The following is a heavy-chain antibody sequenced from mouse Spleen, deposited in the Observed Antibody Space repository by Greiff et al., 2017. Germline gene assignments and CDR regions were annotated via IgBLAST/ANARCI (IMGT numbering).Heavy chain of an antibody. V-gene: IGHV1-53*01. CDR3: GRTMNTRGAWFDY. D-gene: IGHD2-4*01. CDR1: GYSFTSSW. CDR2: INPSNGGT. Sequence: QVQLQQPGPELVKPGASVKLSCKASGYSFTSSWMHWVKQRPGQGLEWIGYINPSNGGTYYNEKFKSKATLTVDKSSSTAYMPLSSLTSSDSAVFYCGRTMNTRGAWFDYWGQGTLVTVSA. J-gene: IGHJ3*01.